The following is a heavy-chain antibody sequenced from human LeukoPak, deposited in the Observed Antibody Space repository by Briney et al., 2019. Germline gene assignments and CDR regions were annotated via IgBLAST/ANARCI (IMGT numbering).Heavy chain of an antibody. J-gene: IGHJ4*02. V-gene: IGHV1-2*04. CDR3: ARGLWFGELFDY. CDR2: INSNSGGT. D-gene: IGHD3-10*01. Sequence: ASVPVSCQASVYTFTGYYMHWVGQAPGQEREWMGWINSNSGGTNYAQKLQGWVTMTRDTSISTAYMELSRLRSDDTAVYYCARGLWFGELFDYWGQGTLVTVSS. CDR1: VYTFTGYY.